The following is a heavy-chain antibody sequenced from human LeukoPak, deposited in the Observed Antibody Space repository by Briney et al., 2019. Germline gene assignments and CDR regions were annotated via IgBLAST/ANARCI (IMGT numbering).Heavy chain of an antibody. J-gene: IGHJ5*02. V-gene: IGHV1-69*05. CDR1: GGTFSIYA. CDR3: ARVISGRIVALNWFDP. Sequence: ASVKVSCKASGGTFSIYAISWVRQAPGQGLEWMGGIIPIFGTANYAQKFQGRVTITTDESTSTAYMELSSLRSEDTAVYYCARVISGRIVALNWFDPWGQGTLVTVSS. D-gene: IGHD3-22*01. CDR2: IIPIFGTA.